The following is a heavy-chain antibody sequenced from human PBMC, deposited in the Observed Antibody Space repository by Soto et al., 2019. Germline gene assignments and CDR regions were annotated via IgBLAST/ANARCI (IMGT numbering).Heavy chain of an antibody. J-gene: IGHJ4*02. CDR3: ARRVTIRGYFDY. CDR1: GGSISSGGYY. CDR2: IYYSGST. Sequence: TLSLTCTVSGGSISSGGYYWSWIRQHPGKGLEWIGYIYYSGSTNYNPSLKSRVTISVDTSKNQFSLKLISVTAADTAVYYCARRVTIRGYFDYWGQGTLVTVSS. D-gene: IGHD4-4*01. V-gene: IGHV4-31*03.